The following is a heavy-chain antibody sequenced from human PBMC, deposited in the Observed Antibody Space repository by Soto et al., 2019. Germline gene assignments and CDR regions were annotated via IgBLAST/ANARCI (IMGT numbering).Heavy chain of an antibody. CDR3: ARDPVIIGTTRRFDY. D-gene: IGHD1-1*01. V-gene: IGHV1-8*01. J-gene: IGHJ4*01. CDR2: TNPTSGNT. Sequence: ASVKVSCKASGYTFTSFDINWVRQATGQGLEWVGWTNPTSGNTGYAQKFQGRVTMTRNTSINTAYLELSSLRSEDTAMYYCARDPVIIGTTRRFDYWGQGTLVTVSS. CDR1: GYTFTSFD.